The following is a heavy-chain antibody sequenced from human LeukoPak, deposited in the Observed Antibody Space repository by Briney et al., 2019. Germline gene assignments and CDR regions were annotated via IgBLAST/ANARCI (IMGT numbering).Heavy chain of an antibody. J-gene: IGHJ4*02. D-gene: IGHD3-22*01. CDR1: GGTFSNYG. V-gene: IGHV1-69*05. CDR2: IIPILGTT. Sequence: SVNVSCKTSGGTFSNYGISWVRQAPGQGLEWMGGIIPILGTTNYAQKFQDRVTITTDESTSTAYMELNRLRTEDTAVYYCARDRYYDSRGNFYESGYWGQGTLVTVSS. CDR3: ARDRYYDSRGNFYESGY.